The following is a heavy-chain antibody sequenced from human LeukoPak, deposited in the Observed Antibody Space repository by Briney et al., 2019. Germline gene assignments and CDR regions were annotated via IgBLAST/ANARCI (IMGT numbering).Heavy chain of an antibody. V-gene: IGHV4-59*08. CDR1: GGSISSYY. CDR2: IYHSGST. D-gene: IGHD2-15*01. CDR3: ARHGGYCSGGSCYHTGLDY. J-gene: IGHJ4*02. Sequence: SETLSLTCTVSGGSISSYYWSWIRQPPGKGLEWIGYIYHSGSTNYNPSLKRRVTISLDTSKNQFSLKLSSVTAADTAVYYCARHGGYCSGGSCYHTGLDYWGQGTLVTVSP.